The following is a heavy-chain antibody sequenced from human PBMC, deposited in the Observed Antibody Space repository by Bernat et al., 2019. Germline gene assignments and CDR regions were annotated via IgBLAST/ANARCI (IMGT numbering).Heavy chain of an antibody. CDR3: ARGAGMEVHNWYFDL. D-gene: IGHD3-3*01. V-gene: IGHV3-23*04. CDR1: GYAFSCCA. CDR2: VSNGGGNT. J-gene: IGHJ2*01. Sequence: EVQLVESGGDLVQPGGSLSLSCAASGYAFSCCAVTWVRQAPGKGLEWVSTVSNGGGNTYYAESVKGRFTISRDNSKNTLFLQMNSLRADDTAIYYRARGAGMEVHNWYFDLWGRGTLVTVSS.